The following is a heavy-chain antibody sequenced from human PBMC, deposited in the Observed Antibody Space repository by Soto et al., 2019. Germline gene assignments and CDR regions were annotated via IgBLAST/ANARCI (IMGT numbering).Heavy chain of an antibody. V-gene: IGHV3-23*01. CDR3: AADLPGHGGGYEFDY. CDR2: ISGSGGST. J-gene: IGHJ4*01. Sequence: GGSLRLSCAASGFTFSSYGMSWVRQAPGKGLEWVSGISGSGGSTYYADSVKGRFTISRDNSNNTLYLQMNSLRAEDTAVYYCAADLPGHGGGYEFDYWGQGTPVTVSS. CDR1: GFTFSSYG. D-gene: IGHD2-15*01.